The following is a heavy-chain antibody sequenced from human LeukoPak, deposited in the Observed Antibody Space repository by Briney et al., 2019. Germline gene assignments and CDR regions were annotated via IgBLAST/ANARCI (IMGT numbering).Heavy chain of an antibody. CDR1: GESMSGFY. CDR2: MHYTGST. J-gene: IGHJ4*02. V-gene: IGHV4-59*08. Sequence: SETLSLTCTVSGESMSGFYWNWIRQPPGKGLEWIGYMHYTGSTNYNPSLKSRVTISVDTSKNQFSLKLSSVTAADTAVYYCARHESSSTRRGFFDYWGQGTLVTVSS. D-gene: IGHD2-2*01. CDR3: ARHESSSTRRGFFDY.